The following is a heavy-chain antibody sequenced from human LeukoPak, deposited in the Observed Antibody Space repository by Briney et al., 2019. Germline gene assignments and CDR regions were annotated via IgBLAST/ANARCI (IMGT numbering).Heavy chain of an antibody. Sequence: SETLSLTCTVSGGSISSSNYYWGWIRQPPGKGLEWIGSIYYSGNTYHNPSLKSRVTISVDTSKNQFSLRLTSVTAADTAVYYCARGVGDSSGRHLNWFDPWGQGTLVTVSS. CDR2: IYYSGNT. D-gene: IGHD6-19*01. CDR1: GGSISSSNYY. V-gene: IGHV4-39*01. J-gene: IGHJ5*02. CDR3: ARGVGDSSGRHLNWFDP.